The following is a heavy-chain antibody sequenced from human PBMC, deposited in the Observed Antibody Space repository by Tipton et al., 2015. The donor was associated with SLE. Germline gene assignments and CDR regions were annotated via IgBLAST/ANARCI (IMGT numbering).Heavy chain of an antibody. D-gene: IGHD3-22*01. J-gene: IGHJ6*02. CDR1: GFTFSSYW. CDR3: GRGIYSESSVGMDV. Sequence: SLRLSCAASGFTFSSYWMHWVRQAPGKGLVWVSRTNSDGSSTIYADSVKGRFTISTDNAKNTLYLQMSSLRAEDTAVYYCGRGIYSESSVGMDVWGQGTTVTVSS. CDR2: TNSDGSST. V-gene: IGHV3-74*01.